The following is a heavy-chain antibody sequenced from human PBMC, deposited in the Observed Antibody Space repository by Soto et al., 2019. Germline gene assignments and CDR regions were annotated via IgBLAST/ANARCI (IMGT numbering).Heavy chain of an antibody. CDR1: GFTFSSYD. CDR2: VSASGGRT. V-gene: IGHV3-23*01. J-gene: IGHJ4*02. CDR3: AKEQYDDACPDY. Sequence: EVQLLESGGGLVQSGGSLRLSCAASGFTFSSYDMNWVRQAPGEGLEWVSAVSASGGRTYYADSVKGRFTISRDNSKNTLYIQMNSPRGEDTSVYFCAKEQYDDACPDYWGQGNMVTVSS. D-gene: IGHD3-3*01.